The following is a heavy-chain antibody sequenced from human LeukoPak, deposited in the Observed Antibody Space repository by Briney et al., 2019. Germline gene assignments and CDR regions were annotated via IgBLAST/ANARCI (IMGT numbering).Heavy chain of an antibody. Sequence: ASVKVSCKASGYTFTSYYMHWVRQAPGQGLEWMGIINPSGGSTSYAQKFQGRVTMTRDTSTSTVYMELSSLRSEDTAVYYCARALKTGYSSSSLFDYWGQGTLVTVSS. J-gene: IGHJ4*02. CDR1: GYTFTSYY. D-gene: IGHD6-6*01. CDR2: INPSGGST. V-gene: IGHV1-46*01. CDR3: ARALKTGYSSSSLFDY.